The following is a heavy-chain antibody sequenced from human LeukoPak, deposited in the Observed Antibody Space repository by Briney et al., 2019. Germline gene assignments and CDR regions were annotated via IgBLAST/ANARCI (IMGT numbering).Heavy chain of an antibody. Sequence: GESLKIFCKDSGTSFTTYWIDWVRQMPGKGLEWMGTIFPSDSDTRYSPSFQGQVTISADKSISTTYLQWSSLKAPDTAMYYCARRKSDAFDIWGQGTMVTVSS. CDR3: ARRKSDAFDI. J-gene: IGHJ3*02. CDR2: IFPSDSDT. CDR1: GTSFTTYW. V-gene: IGHV5-51*01.